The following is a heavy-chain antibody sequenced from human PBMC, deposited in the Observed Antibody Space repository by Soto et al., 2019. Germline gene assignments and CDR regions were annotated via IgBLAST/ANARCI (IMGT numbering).Heavy chain of an antibody. CDR2: ISAYNGNT. D-gene: IGHD3-22*01. CDR3: AREADDYDSSGYPLDWFDP. J-gene: IGHJ5*02. CDR1: GYTFTSYG. V-gene: IGHV1-18*01. Sequence: GASVKVSCKASGYTFTSYGISWVRQAPGQGLEWMGWISAYNGNTNYAQKLQGRVTMTTDTSTSTAYMELRSLRSDDTAVYYCAREADDYDSSGYPLDWFDPWGQGNLVTVSS.